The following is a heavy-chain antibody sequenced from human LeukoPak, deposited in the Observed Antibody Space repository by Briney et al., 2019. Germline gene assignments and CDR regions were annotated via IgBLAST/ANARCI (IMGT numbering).Heavy chain of an antibody. V-gene: IGHV4-38-2*02. CDR1: GYSISSGYY. J-gene: IGHJ4*02. CDR2: IYHSGST. D-gene: IGHD3-10*01. CDR3: GRYGSGSHEAFDY. Sequence: PSETLSLTCTVSGYSISSGYYWGWIRQPPGKGLEWIGSIYHSGSTYYNPSLKSRVTISVDTSKNQFSLKLSSMTAADTAVYYCGRYGSGSHEAFDYWGQGTLVTVSS.